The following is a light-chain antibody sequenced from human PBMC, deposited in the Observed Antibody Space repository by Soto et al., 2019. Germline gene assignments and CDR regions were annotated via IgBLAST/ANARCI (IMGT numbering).Light chain of an antibody. Sequence: QAVVTQPPSVSGAPGQRVTISCTGSSSNIGAGYDVHWYQQLPGTAPKLLIYGNSNRPSGVPDRFSGSKSGTSASLAITGLRAGDEADYSCQSYDSSLSGYVVFGGGSKLTV. CDR1: SSNIGAGYD. V-gene: IGLV1-40*01. CDR3: QSYDSSLSGYVV. CDR2: GNS. J-gene: IGLJ2*01.